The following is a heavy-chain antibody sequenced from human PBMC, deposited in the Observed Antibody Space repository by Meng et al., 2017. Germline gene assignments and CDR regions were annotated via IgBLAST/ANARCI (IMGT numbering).Heavy chain of an antibody. CDR1: GGSIRSSSYY. D-gene: IGHD6-13*01. Sequence: SETLSLTCTVSGGSIRSSSYYWGWIRQPPGKGLEWIGSIYYSGSTYYNPSLKSRVTISVDTSKNQFTQKLSSVTAADTAVYYCASAQDQWQQLVEGLYYFDYWGQGTLVTVSS. CDR3: ASAQDQWQQLVEGLYYFDY. CDR2: IYYSGST. J-gene: IGHJ4*02. V-gene: IGHV4-39*06.